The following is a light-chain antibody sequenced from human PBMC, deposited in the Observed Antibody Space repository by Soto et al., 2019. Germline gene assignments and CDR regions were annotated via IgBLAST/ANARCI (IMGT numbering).Light chain of an antibody. Sequence: DIHMTQSPSSLSAFVGDRVTITCLASQSIRSWWAWYQQKPGKAPKLLMYKASSLESGVPSRFSGGGSGTEVTLTISSLQPDEFATCYGHQYNSYPWTVGQGTKVEMK. J-gene: IGKJ1*01. CDR1: QSIRSW. CDR3: HQYNSYPWT. CDR2: KAS. V-gene: IGKV1-5*03.